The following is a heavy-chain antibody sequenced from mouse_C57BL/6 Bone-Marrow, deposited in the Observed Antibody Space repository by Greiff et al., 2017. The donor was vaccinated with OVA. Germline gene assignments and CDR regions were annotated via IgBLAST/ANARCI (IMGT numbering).Heavy chain of an antibody. CDR1: GYTFTSYW. CDR2: IHPNSGST. D-gene: IGHD1-1*01. J-gene: IGHJ2*01. V-gene: IGHV1-64*01. CDR3: ARKRRSSLDY. Sequence: VQLKQPGAELVKPGASVKLSCKASGYTFTSYWMHWVKQRPGQGLEWIGMIHPNSGSTNYNEKFKSKATLTVDKSSSTAYMQLSSLTSEDSAVYYCARKRRSSLDYWGQGTTLTVSS.